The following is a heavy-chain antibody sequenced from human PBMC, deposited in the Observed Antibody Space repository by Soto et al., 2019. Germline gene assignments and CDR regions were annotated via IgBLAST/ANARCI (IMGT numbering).Heavy chain of an antibody. CDR1: GFTFSDHY. CDR2: TRNKANSYTT. J-gene: IGHJ6*03. CDR3: ARGEIGCGGDCYQYYYYYYMDV. D-gene: IGHD2-21*01. V-gene: IGHV3-72*01. Sequence: GGSLRLSCAASGFTFSDHYMDWVRQAPGKGLEWVGRTRNKANSYTTEYAASVKGRFTISRDDSKNSLYLQMNSLKTEDTAVYYCARGEIGCGGDCYQYYYYYYMDVWGKGTTVTVSS.